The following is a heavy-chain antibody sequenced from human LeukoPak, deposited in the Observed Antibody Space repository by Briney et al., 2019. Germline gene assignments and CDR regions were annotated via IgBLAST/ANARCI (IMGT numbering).Heavy chain of an antibody. D-gene: IGHD5-12*01. Sequence: TGGSLRLSCAASGFTLRSYDMSWARQAPGKGLEWVAATSGSGGNTYYADSVKGRFTISRDNSKNTLYLQMNSLRAEDTAVYYCAKEYSGYDFDYWGQGTLVTVSS. V-gene: IGHV3-23*01. CDR1: GFTLRSYD. CDR2: TSGSGGNT. J-gene: IGHJ4*02. CDR3: AKEYSGYDFDY.